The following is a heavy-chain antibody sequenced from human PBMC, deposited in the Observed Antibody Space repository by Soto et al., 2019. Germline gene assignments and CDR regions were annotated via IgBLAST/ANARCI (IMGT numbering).Heavy chain of an antibody. J-gene: IGHJ4*02. V-gene: IGHV3-30*18. D-gene: IGHD2-2*02. CDR2: ITYDGSNK. CDR3: AKDAEPATAIPTAPFDY. CDR1: GFTFSSYG. Sequence: GGSLRLSCAASGFTFSSYGMHWVRQAPGKGLEWVAVITYDGSNKYHADSVKGRFTISRDNSKNTLYLQMNSLRAEDTAVYYCAKDAEPATAIPTAPFDYWGQGTLVTVSS.